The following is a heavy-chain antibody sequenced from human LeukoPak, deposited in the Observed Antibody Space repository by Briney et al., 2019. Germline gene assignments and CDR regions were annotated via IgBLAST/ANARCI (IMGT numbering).Heavy chain of an antibody. CDR2: INPNSGGT. D-gene: IGHD2-2*01. CDR1: GYNFIGYF. CDR3: ARSICTNTSCPLGY. J-gene: IGHJ4*02. V-gene: IGHV1-2*02. Sequence: ASVKVSCKASGYNFIGYFMHWVRQAPGQGLEWMGWINPNSGGTKYAQKFQGRVTLTRDTSINTADTELSRLTSDDTAIYYCARSICTNTSCPLGYWGQGTLVTVSS.